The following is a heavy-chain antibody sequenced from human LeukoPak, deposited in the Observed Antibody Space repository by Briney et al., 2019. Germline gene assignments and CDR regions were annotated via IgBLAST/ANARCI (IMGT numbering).Heavy chain of an antibody. V-gene: IGHV3-9*01. D-gene: IGHD3-10*01. CDR3: AKDLSPYGSGSYHYYYYGMDV. CDR1: GFTFSSYA. J-gene: IGHJ6*02. CDR2: IVWNSGSI. Sequence: PGGSLRLSCAASGFTFSSYAMSWVRQAPGKGLEWVSGIVWNSGSIGYADSVKGRFTISRDNAKNSLYLQMNSLRVEDTALYYCAKDLSPYGSGSYHYYYYGMDVWGQGTTVTVSS.